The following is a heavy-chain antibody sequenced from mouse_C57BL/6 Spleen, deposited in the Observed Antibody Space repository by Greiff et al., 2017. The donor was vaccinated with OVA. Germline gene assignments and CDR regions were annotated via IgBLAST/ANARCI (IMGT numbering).Heavy chain of an antibody. J-gene: IGHJ1*03. Sequence: ESGPGLVKPSQSLSLNCSVTGYSITSGYYWNWIRQFPGNKLEWMGYISYDGSNNYNPSLKNRISITRDTSKNQFFLKFNSVTTEDTATYYCARDDYDGYWYFDVWGTGTTVTVSS. CDR2: ISYDGSN. CDR3: ARDDYDGYWYFDV. V-gene: IGHV3-6*01. D-gene: IGHD2-4*01. CDR1: GYSITSGYY.